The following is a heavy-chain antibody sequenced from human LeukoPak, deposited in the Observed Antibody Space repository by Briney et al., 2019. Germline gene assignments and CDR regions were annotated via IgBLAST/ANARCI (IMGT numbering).Heavy chain of an antibody. D-gene: IGHD2-2*02. J-gene: IGHJ5*02. CDR1: GYTFTGYY. V-gene: IGHV1-2*02. CDR3: ARVSGLSSTSCYRCFRP. Sequence: ASVKVSCKASGYTFTGYYMHWVRQAPGQGLEWMGWINPNSGGTNYAQKFQGRVTMARDTSISTAYMELSRLRSDDTAVYYCARVSGLSSTSCYRCFRPWGQGTLVTASS. CDR2: INPNSGGT.